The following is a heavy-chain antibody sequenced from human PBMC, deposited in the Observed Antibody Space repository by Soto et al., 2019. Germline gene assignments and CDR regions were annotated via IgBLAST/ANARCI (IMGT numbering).Heavy chain of an antibody. CDR3: ADSWLPPSY. CDR2: ISPDGRTT. CDR1: GFSFSHYW. Sequence: GGSLRLSCAASGFSFSHYWMHWVRQAPGKGLVWVSRISPDGRTTTYADSVKGRFTISRDNAKSTLYLQMNSLTVEDGAMYYCADSWLPPSYWGPGTLVTVSS. D-gene: IGHD3-10*01. J-gene: IGHJ4*02. V-gene: IGHV3-74*01.